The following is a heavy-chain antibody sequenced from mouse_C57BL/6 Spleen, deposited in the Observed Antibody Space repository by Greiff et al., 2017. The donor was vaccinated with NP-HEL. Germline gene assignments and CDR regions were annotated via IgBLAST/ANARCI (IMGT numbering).Heavy chain of an antibody. V-gene: IGHV3-1*01. CDR3: ARDGLVWYFDV. Sequence: EVKVEESGPGMVKPSQSLSLTCTVTGYSITSGYDWHWIRHFPGNKLEWMGYISYSGSTNYNPSLKSRISITHDTSKNHFFLKLNSVTTEDTATYYCARDGLVWYFDVWGTGTTVTVSS. CDR2: ISYSGST. CDR1: GYSITSGYD. D-gene: IGHD1-1*02. J-gene: IGHJ1*03.